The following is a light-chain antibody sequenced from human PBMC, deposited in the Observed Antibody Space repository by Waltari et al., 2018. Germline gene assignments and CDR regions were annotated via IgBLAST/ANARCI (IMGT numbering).Light chain of an antibody. V-gene: IGKV3-20*01. CDR1: QTVAGDN. Sequence: EIVLTQSPDTLSLSPGQTATLSFRASQTVAGDNLAWYQHQRGQAPRLLIYAASSRAAGVPDRFRVIASGTDLTRTISRLEPEDFAVYYCQQFDASVLTFGGGTKVEMK. J-gene: IGKJ4*01. CDR2: AAS. CDR3: QQFDASVLT.